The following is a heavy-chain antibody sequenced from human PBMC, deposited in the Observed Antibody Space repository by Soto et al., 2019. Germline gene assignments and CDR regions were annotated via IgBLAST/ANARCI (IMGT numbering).Heavy chain of an antibody. CDR3: ARGYGDYARGLHSIFDY. J-gene: IGHJ4*02. CDR1: GYTYTSYY. Sequence: QVQLVQSGAEVKKPGASVKVSCEASGYTYTSYYMHWVRQAPGQGLEWMGIINPRGGSTSYAQKFQGRVTMTRDTSTSTVDMELSSLRSEDTAVYYCARGYGDYARGLHSIFDYWGQGTLVTVSS. D-gene: IGHD4-17*01. V-gene: IGHV1-46*01. CDR2: INPRGGST.